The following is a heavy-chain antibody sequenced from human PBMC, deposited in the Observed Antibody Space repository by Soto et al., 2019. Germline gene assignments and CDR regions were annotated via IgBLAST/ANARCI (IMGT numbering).Heavy chain of an antibody. J-gene: IGHJ4*02. Sequence: QVQLVESGGGVVQPGRSVRLSCAASGFTFSNDGMHWVRQAPGKGLEWVAVISYDGSRKYYEDSVGGRFTISRDNSKNTLYLEMNSLRPEDTAVYYCTKEAMDRGVIGDYWGQGTLVTVSS. D-gene: IGHD3-16*02. CDR1: GFTFSNDG. CDR2: ISYDGSRK. CDR3: TKEAMDRGVIGDY. V-gene: IGHV3-30*18.